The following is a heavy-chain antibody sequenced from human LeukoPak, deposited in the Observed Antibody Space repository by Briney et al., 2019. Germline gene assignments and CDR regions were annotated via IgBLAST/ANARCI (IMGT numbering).Heavy chain of an antibody. CDR1: GFTVSSNY. V-gene: IGHV3-53*01. Sequence: GGSLRLSCAASGFTVSSNYMSWVRQAPGKGLEWVSVIYSGGSTYYADSVKGRFTISRDNSKNTLYLQMNSLRAEDTAVYYCAGLTHRYYYYYYYYMDVWGKGTTVTVSS. CDR3: AGLTHRYYYYYYYYMDV. CDR2: IYSGGST. J-gene: IGHJ6*03. D-gene: IGHD2-15*01.